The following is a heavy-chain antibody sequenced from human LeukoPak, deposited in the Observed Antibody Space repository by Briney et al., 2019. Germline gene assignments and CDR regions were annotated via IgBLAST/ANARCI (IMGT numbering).Heavy chain of an antibody. CDR3: AKGKVYFDY. V-gene: IGHV3-11*04. J-gene: IGHJ4*02. CDR1: GFTFSDYY. Sequence: GGSLRLSCAASGFTFSDYYMTWIRQAPGKGLEWISHISSGGTIIYYADSVKGRFTISRDNSKNTLYLQMNSLRAEDTAVYYCAKGKVYFDYWGQGTLVTLSS. CDR2: ISSGGTII.